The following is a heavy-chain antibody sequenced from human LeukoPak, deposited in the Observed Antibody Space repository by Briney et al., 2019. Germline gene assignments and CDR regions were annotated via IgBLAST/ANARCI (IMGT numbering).Heavy chain of an antibody. J-gene: IGHJ6*03. Sequence: VASVKVSCKASGYSFTDYYMHWVRQAPGQGLESMGWINPDSGGTNYPQKFQGRVTMTRDTSISTAYTELSRLRSDDTAVYYCARGGHYYSYSMDVWGKGTTVTVSS. CDR3: ARGGHYYSYSMDV. V-gene: IGHV1-2*02. CDR2: INPDSGGT. CDR1: GYSFTDYY.